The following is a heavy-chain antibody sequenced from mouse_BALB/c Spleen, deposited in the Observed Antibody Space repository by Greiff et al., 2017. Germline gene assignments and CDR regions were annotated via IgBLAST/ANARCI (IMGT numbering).Heavy chain of an antibody. CDR2: ISSGSSTI. V-gene: IGHV5-17*02. CDR3: ARDGYYY. Sequence: EVKLMESGGGLVKPGGSRKLSCAASGFTFSSFGMHWVRQAPEKGLEWVAYISSGSSTIYYADTVKGRFTISRDNPKNTLFLQMTSLRSEDTAMYYCARDGYYYWGQGTTLTVSS. J-gene: IGHJ2*01. D-gene: IGHD2-3*01. CDR1: GFTFSSFG.